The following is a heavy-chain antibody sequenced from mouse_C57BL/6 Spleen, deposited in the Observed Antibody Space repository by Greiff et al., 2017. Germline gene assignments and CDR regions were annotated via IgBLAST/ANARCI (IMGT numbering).Heavy chain of an antibody. CDR3: ASYYSNYAFDY. V-gene: IGHV1-42*01. D-gene: IGHD2-5*01. Sequence: VQLQQSGPELVKPGASVKISCKASGYSFTGYYMNWVKQSPEKSLEWIGEINPSTGGTTYNQKFKAKATLTVDKSSSTAYMQLKSLTSEDSAVYYFASYYSNYAFDYWGQGTTLTVSS. CDR2: INPSTGGT. CDR1: GYSFTGYY. J-gene: IGHJ2*01.